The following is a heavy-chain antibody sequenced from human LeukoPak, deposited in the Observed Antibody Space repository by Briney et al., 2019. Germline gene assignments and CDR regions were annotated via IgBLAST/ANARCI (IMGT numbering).Heavy chain of an antibody. CDR2: INPSGGST. V-gene: IGHV1-46*01. J-gene: IGHJ5*02. D-gene: IGHD3-22*01. CDR1: GYTFTSYY. CDR3: AREEVYDSSGRGWFDP. Sequence: ASVKVSCKASGYTFTSYYMHWVRQAPGQGLEWMGIINPSGGSTSYAQKFQGRVTMTRDMSTSTVYMELSSLRSEDTAVCYCAREEVYDSSGRGWFDPWGQGTLVTVSS.